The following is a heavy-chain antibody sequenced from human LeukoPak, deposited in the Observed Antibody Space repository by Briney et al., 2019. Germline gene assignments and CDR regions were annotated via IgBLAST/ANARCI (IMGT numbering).Heavy chain of an antibody. CDR2: IYYSGST. CDR1: GGSISSYY. V-gene: IGHV4-59*01. J-gene: IGHJ4*02. Sequence: SETLSLTCTVSGGSISSYYWSWIRQPPGKGLEWIGYIYYSGSTNYNPSLKSRVTISVDTSKNQFSLKLSSVTAADTAVYYCARSPPDYDILTGYYRAYYFDYWGQGTLVTDSS. CDR3: ARSPPDYDILTGYYRAYYFDY. D-gene: IGHD3-9*01.